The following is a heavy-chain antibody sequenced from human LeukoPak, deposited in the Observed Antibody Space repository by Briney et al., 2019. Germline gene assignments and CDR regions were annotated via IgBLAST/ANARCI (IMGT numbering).Heavy chain of an antibody. Sequence: PGRSLRLSCAASGFTFSSYGMHWVRQAPGKGLEWVAVISYDGSNKYYADSVKGRFTISRDNSKNTLYLQMNSLRAEDTAVYYCANLPEPMTTSTLWDYYGMDVWGQGTTVTVSS. J-gene: IGHJ6*02. CDR1: GFTFSSYG. V-gene: IGHV3-30*18. CDR3: ANLPEPMTTSTLWDYYGMDV. CDR2: ISYDGSNK. D-gene: IGHD4-11*01.